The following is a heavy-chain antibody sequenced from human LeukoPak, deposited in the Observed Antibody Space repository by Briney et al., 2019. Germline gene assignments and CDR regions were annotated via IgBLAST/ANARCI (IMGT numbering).Heavy chain of an antibody. V-gene: IGHV4-59*08. CDR1: GGXISNYF. Sequence: SETLSLTCTVSGGXISNYFWGWIRQPPGKGLEWIGFSHSSGSTNYNSSLKSRVTMSVDTSKNQFSLKLTSVTAADTAVYYCARHSLGGGPFDSWGQGTLVTVSS. J-gene: IGHJ4*02. CDR2: SHSSGST. D-gene: IGHD3-16*01. CDR3: ARHSLGGGPFDS.